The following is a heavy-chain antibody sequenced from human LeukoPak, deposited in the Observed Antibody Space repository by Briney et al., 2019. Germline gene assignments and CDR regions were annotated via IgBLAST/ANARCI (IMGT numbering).Heavy chain of an antibody. J-gene: IGHJ6*03. D-gene: IGHD3-3*01. CDR1: GFTFSDST. CDR3: TTQHDFWSGYSLYYYYYYMDV. Sequence: GGSLKLSCAASGFTFSDSTVHWVRQASGKGLEWVGRIRSKANSYATAYAASVKGRFTISRDDSKNTAYLQVNSLKTEDTAVYYCTTQHDFWSGYSLYYYYYYMDVWGKGTTVTVSS. CDR2: IRSKANSYAT. V-gene: IGHV3-73*01.